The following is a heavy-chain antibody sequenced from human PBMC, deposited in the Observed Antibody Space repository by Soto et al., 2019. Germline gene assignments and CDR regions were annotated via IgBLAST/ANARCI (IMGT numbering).Heavy chain of an antibody. CDR3: EKYVFGVWFGTLLTFDY. CDR2: VSCRGGGT. V-gene: IGHV3-23*01. J-gene: IGHJ4*02. CDR1: GFTFSSYA. Sequence: EVQLLESGGDLVQPGGSLRLSCTASGFTFSSYAMMWVRQAPGQGLEWVSTVSCRGGGTQYADSVKVRFTPSRHNSKTTLFLQMSSLRADDTAVYYCEKYVFGVWFGTLLTFDYWGPGSLVPVSS. D-gene: IGHD3-10*01.